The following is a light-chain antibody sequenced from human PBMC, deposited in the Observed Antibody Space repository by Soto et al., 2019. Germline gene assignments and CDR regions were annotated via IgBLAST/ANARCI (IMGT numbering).Light chain of an antibody. Sequence: EILMTQSPDTLSVSPGESATLSCRASQRVYSNLAWYQQRPGQAPRLLIYGASTRATGVPARFSGRGSGTEFTLTISRLEPEDFAVYYCQQYDNSPITFGQGTRLEIK. CDR3: QQYDNSPIT. CDR2: GAS. J-gene: IGKJ5*01. CDR1: QRVYSN. V-gene: IGKV3-15*01.